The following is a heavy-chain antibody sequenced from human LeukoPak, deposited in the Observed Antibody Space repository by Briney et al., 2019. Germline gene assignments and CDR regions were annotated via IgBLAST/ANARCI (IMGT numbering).Heavy chain of an antibody. V-gene: IGHV4-59*12. J-gene: IGHJ4*02. CDR3: ARGPRQNSSYV. D-gene: IGHD6-19*01. CDR2: IYYSGST. CDR1: GGSISSYY. Sequence: SETLSLTCTVSGGSISSYYWNWIRQPPGKGLEWIGYIYYSGSTNYNPSLKSRVTISVDTSKNQFSLKLSSVTAADTAVYYCARGPRQNSSYVWGQGTLVNVSS.